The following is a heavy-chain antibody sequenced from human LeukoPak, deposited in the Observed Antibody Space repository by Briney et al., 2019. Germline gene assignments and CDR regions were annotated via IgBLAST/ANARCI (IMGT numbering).Heavy chain of an antibody. D-gene: IGHD6-25*01. CDR1: GFTFTDYH. CDR3: ARKAWVAAAFIDY. Sequence: GGSLRLSCAASGFTFTDYHMSWIRQAPGKELERVSYISSSGSTIYHADSVKGRFTISRDNAKNSLYLQMYSLRAEDTAVYYCARKAWVAAAFIDYWGQGTLVTVSS. J-gene: IGHJ4*02. V-gene: IGHV3-11*01. CDR2: ISSSGSTI.